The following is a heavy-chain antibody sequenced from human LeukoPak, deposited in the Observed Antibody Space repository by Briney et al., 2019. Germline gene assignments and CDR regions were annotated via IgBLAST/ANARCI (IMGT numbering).Heavy chain of an antibody. CDR1: GFTFSSYG. D-gene: IGHD3-22*01. CDR2: IWYGGSNK. CDR3: AKGSSGPPHPEGYYFDY. V-gene: IGHV3-33*08. J-gene: IGHJ4*02. Sequence: GRSLRLSCAASGFTFSSYGMHWVRQAPGKGLEWVAVIWYGGSNKYYADSVKGRFTISRDNSKNTLYLQMNSLRAEDTAVYYCAKGSSGPPHPEGYYFDYWGQGTLVTVSS.